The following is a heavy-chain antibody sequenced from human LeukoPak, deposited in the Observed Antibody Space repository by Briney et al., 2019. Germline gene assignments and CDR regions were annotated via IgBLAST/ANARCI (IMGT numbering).Heavy chain of an antibody. Sequence: SETLSLTCTVSGGSISSSSYYWGWIRQPPGKGLEWIGSIYYSGSTYYNPSLKSRVTISVDTSKNQFSLKLSSVTAADTAVYYCARRPFYYYDSSGYYDYWGQGTLVTVSS. CDR3: ARRPFYYYDSSGYYDY. J-gene: IGHJ4*02. V-gene: IGHV4-39*01. CDR1: GGSISSSSYY. D-gene: IGHD3-22*01. CDR2: IYYSGST.